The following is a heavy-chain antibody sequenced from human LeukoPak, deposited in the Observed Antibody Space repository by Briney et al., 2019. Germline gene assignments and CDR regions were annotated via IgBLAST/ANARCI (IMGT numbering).Heavy chain of an antibody. Sequence: PGGSLRLSCAASEFTFSNYAMSWIRQAPGKGLEWVSSISSSSSYIYYADSVKGRFTISRDNAKNSLYLQMNSLRAEDTAVYYCARDPPRCSGGSCYLDYWGQGTLVTVSS. CDR3: ARDPPRCSGGSCYLDY. J-gene: IGHJ4*02. D-gene: IGHD2-15*01. CDR2: ISSSSSYI. CDR1: EFTFSNYA. V-gene: IGHV3-21*01.